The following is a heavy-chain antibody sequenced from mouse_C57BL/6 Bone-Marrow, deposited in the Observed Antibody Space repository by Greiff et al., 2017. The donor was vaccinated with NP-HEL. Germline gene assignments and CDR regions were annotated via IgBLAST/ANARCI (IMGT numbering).Heavy chain of an antibody. CDR1: GYTFTSYW. CDR2: INPSSGYT. Sequence: VQLQQSGAELAKPGASVKLSCKASGYTFTSYWMHWVKQRPGQGLEWIGYINPSSGYTKYNQKFKDKATLTADKSSSTAYMPLSSLTYEDSAVYYCASTVVAPYYFDYWGQGTTLTVSS. D-gene: IGHD1-1*01. J-gene: IGHJ2*01. CDR3: ASTVVAPYYFDY. V-gene: IGHV1-7*01.